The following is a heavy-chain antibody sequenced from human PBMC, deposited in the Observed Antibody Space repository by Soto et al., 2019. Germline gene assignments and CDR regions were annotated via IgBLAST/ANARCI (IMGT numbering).Heavy chain of an antibody. CDR2: IYPGDSDT. CDR3: ARRGSSGWRSSYYFEY. J-gene: IGHJ4*02. D-gene: IGHD6-19*01. V-gene: IGHV5-51*01. CDR1: GYSFTSYW. Sequence: RGESLKISCKGSGYSFTSYWIGWVRQMPGKGLEWMGIIYPGDSDTRYSPSFQGQVTISAEKSISTDYLQWSSLKASDTAMYYCARRGSSGWRSSYYFEYWGKGTLVTVSA.